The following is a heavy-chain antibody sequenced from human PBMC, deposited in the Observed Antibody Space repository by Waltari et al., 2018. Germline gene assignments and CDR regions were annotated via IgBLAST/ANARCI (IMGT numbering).Heavy chain of an antibody. CDR2: IYYSGST. J-gene: IGHJ4*02. CDR1: GGSIRSSSYY. D-gene: IGHD2-15*01. CDR3: ARGVSGYCSGGSCYGFDY. V-gene: IGHV4-39*07. Sequence: QLQLQESGPGLVKPSETLSLTCTVSGGSIRSSSYYWGWIRQPPGKGLEWIGSIYYSGSTYYNPSLKSRVTISVDTSKNQFSLKLSSVTAADTAVYYCARGVSGYCSGGSCYGFDYWGQGTLVTVSS.